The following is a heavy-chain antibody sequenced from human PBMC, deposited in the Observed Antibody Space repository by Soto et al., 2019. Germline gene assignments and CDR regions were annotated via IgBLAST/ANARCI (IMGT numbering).Heavy chain of an antibody. Sequence: QVQLQQWGAGLLKPSETLSLTCAVYGGSFSGYYWSWIRQPPGKGLEWIGEINHIGSTNQNPSLKSRVTISVDTSKNHFSLELSSATATDTAVYYCARGVGSSVYDYYYHGMDVWGQGTTVTVSS. CDR1: GGSFSGYY. CDR3: ARGVGSSVYDYYYHGMDV. CDR2: INHIGST. V-gene: IGHV4-34*01. J-gene: IGHJ6*02. D-gene: IGHD6-19*01.